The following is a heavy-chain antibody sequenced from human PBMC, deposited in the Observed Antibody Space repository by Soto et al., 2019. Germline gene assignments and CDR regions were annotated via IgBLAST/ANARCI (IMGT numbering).Heavy chain of an antibody. V-gene: IGHV1-18*04. CDR1: GYTFTSYG. CDR2: ISAYNGNT. J-gene: IGHJ4*02. Sequence: ASVKVTCQASGYTFTSYGISWVRQAPGQGLEWMGWISAYNGNTNYAQKLQGRVAITRDMSTYTAYLELNSLRSDDTAVYYCAAISSGYYRVFDYWGQGTLVTVAS. CDR3: AAISSGYYRVFDY. D-gene: IGHD3-22*01.